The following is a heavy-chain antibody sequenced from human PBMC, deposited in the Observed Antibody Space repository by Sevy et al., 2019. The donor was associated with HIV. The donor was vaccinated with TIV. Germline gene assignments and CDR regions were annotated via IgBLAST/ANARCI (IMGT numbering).Heavy chain of an antibody. CDR1: GFTFSDFW. Sequence: GESLKISCEVSGFTFSDFWMTWVRQSPGKGLEWVAYINQDERHINLLDSVRGRFTISRDNAKNSLYLQMDSLGAEDTAIYYCARDPDWGALDRWGQGTLVTVSS. V-gene: IGHV3-7*01. J-gene: IGHJ5*02. D-gene: IGHD7-27*01. CDR3: ARDPDWGALDR. CDR2: INQDERHI.